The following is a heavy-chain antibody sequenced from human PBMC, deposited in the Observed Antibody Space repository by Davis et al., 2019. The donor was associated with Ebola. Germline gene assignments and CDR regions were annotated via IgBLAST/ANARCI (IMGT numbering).Heavy chain of an antibody. CDR3: ARPIVGASYYYYYGMDV. CDR2: IYYSGST. Sequence: GSLRLSCTVSGGSISSYYWSWIRQPPGKGLEWIGYIYYSGSTNYNPSLKSRVTISVDTSKNQFSLKLSSVTAADTAVYYCARPIVGASYYYYYGMDVWGKGTTVTVSS. CDR1: GGSISSYY. J-gene: IGHJ6*04. V-gene: IGHV4-59*08. D-gene: IGHD1-26*01.